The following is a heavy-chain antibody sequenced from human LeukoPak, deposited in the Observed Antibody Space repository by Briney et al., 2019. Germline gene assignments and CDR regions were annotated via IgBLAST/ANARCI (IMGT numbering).Heavy chain of an antibody. CDR1: GFTVSSNY. Sequence: GGSLRLSCAASGFTVSSNYMSWVRQAPGKGLEWVSAISGSGGSTYYADSVKGRFSISRDNSKNTLYLQVNSLRAEDTAVYYCAKDRGSGSYYAFDYWGQGTPVTVSS. D-gene: IGHD1-26*01. CDR2: ISGSGGST. CDR3: AKDRGSGSYYAFDY. J-gene: IGHJ4*02. V-gene: IGHV3-23*01.